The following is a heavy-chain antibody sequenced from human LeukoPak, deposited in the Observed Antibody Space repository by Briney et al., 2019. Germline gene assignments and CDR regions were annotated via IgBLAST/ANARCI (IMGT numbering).Heavy chain of an antibody. J-gene: IGHJ4*02. CDR1: GLTFSSFG. CDR3: ARDLAYSRLDY. Sequence: GRSLRLSCAASGLTFSSFGMHWVRQAPGKGLEWVASINPDGNKKYSADSVKGRFTISRDNAENSLYLQMNSLRVEDTAFYYCARDLAYSRLDYWGQGMLVTVSS. CDR2: INPDGNKK. V-gene: IGHV3-7*01. D-gene: IGHD5-18*01.